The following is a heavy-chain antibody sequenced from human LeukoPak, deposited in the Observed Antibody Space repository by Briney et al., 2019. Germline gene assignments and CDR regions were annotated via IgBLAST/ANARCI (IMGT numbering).Heavy chain of an antibody. D-gene: IGHD3-10*01. CDR2: IRYDGSNK. V-gene: IGHV3-30*02. CDR3: AREPPLVGVIMFGTDY. CDR1: GFTFSSYE. J-gene: IGHJ4*02. Sequence: GGSLRLSCAASGFTFSSYEMNWVRQAPGKGLEWVTFIRYDGSNKYYADSVKGRFTISRDNSKNTLYLQMNSLRAEDTAVYYCAREPPLVGVIMFGTDYWGQGTLVTVSS.